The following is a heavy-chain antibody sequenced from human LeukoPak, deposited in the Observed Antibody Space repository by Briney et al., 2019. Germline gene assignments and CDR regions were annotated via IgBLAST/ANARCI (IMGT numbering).Heavy chain of an antibody. Sequence: PGGSLRLSCTASGLTFGDYAMSWFRQAPGKGLEWVGFIRSKAYGGTTEYAASVKGRFTISRDDSKSIAYLQMNSLKTEDTAVYYCTRVGLGYDSSGYYYGSLYYFDYWGQGTLVTVSS. V-gene: IGHV3-49*03. J-gene: IGHJ4*02. CDR3: TRVGLGYDSSGYYYGSLYYFDY. CDR1: GLTFGDYA. D-gene: IGHD3-22*01. CDR2: IRSKAYGGTT.